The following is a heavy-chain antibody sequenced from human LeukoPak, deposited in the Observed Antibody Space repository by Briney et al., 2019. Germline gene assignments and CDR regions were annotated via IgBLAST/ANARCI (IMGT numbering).Heavy chain of an antibody. J-gene: IGHJ4*02. CDR3: AKDSPYYYDSSGYYDGNPYFDY. D-gene: IGHD3-22*01. CDR2: ISGSGGST. V-gene: IGHV3-23*01. CDR1: GFTFSSYA. Sequence: GGSLRLSCAASGFTFSSYAMSWVRQAPGKGLEWVSAISGSGGSTYYADSVKGRFTISRDNSKNTLYLQMNSLRAEDTAVYYCAKDSPYYYDSSGYYDGNPYFDYWGQGTLVTVSS.